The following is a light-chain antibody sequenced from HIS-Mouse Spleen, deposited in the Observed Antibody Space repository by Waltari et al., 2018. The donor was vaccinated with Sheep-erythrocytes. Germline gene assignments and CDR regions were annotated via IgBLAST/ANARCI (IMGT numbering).Light chain of an antibody. J-gene: IGLJ3*02. V-gene: IGLV2-23*01. Sequence: QSALTQPASVSRSPGQSITISCTGTTSDVGRYNLVSWSQQHPGKAPKLMIYEGSKRPSGVSNRFSGSKSDNTASLTISGLQAEDEADYYCCSYAGSSTPWVFGGGTKLTVL. CDR3: CSYAGSSTPWV. CDR1: TSDVGRYNL. CDR2: EGS.